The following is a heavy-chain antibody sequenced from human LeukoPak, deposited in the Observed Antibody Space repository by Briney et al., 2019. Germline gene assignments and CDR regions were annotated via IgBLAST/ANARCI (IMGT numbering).Heavy chain of an antibody. CDR2: ISAYNGNT. CDR1: GYTFTSYG. CDR3: AIRGYYDSSGYLARDPVDY. D-gene: IGHD3-22*01. V-gene: IGHV1-18*01. J-gene: IGHJ4*02. Sequence: GASVKVSCKASGYTFTSYGISWVRQAPGQGLEWMGWISAYNGNTNYAQKLQGRVTMTTDTSTSTAYMELRSLRSDDTAVYYCAIRGYYDSSGYLARDPVDYWGQGTLVTVSS.